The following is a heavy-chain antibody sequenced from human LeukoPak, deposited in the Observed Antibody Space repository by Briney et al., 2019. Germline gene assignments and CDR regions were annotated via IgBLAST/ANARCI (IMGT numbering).Heavy chain of an antibody. V-gene: IGHV1-18*01. CDR2: ISGRGDDI. CDR1: GYTFTTYG. CDR3: ARDWDGRSDSFDP. J-gene: IGHJ5*02. D-gene: IGHD1-26*01. Sequence: ASVKLSCKASGYTFTTYGMSWVRQAPGHGLEWVGYISGRGDDINYAENFQGRVTMTTDTSTCTAYMELGSLTSDDTAVYYCARDWDGRSDSFDPWGQGTLVTVSS.